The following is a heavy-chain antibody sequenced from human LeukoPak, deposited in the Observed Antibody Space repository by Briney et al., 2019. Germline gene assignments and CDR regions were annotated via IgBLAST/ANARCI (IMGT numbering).Heavy chain of an antibody. J-gene: IGHJ4*02. Sequence: GGSLRLSCAASGFTFSSYWMSWVRQAPGKGLEWVANIKKDGSEKYYVDSVKGRFTISRDNAKTSLYLQMNSLRAEDTAVYYCARDLSGVTGYTYGRGIDYWGRGTLATVSS. V-gene: IGHV3-7*01. CDR2: IKKDGSEK. CDR1: GFTFSSYW. D-gene: IGHD5-18*01. CDR3: ARDLSGVTGYTYGRGIDY.